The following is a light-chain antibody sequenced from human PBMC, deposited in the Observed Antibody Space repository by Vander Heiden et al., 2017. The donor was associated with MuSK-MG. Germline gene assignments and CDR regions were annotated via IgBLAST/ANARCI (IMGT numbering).Light chain of an antibody. CDR1: QSVTTY. Sequence: EMVLIQSPVTLSLCPGDRATLSCRASQSVTTYLAWYQPKPGQAPRLLIYDASKRATDIPARFSGSGSGTDFTLTISSLEPEDFAVYYCQQRTIAPLTFGGGTKVEIK. CDR3: QQRTIAPLT. CDR2: DAS. J-gene: IGKJ4*01. V-gene: IGKV3-11*01.